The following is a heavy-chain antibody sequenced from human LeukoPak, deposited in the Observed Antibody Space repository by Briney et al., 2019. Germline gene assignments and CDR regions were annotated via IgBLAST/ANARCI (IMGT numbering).Heavy chain of an antibody. CDR3: GRYYVMDV. Sequence: GGSLILSRAASGFTFSTYVMNWVRQAPGKGLEWVSTISDSGGSTYYADSVKRRFTISRDNSKSTLYLQMNSLRAEDTAVYYCGRYYVMDVWGQGTSVTVSS. CDR2: ISDSGGST. J-gene: IGHJ6*02. V-gene: IGHV3-23*01. CDR1: GFTFSTYV.